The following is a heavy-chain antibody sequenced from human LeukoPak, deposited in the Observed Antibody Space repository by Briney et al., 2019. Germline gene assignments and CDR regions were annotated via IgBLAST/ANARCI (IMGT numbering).Heavy chain of an antibody. V-gene: IGHV3-30*18. Sequence: GGSLRLSCAASGFTFSSYGLHWVRQAPGKGLEWVAVISHDGSKKYYADSVRGQFTISRDNSKNTLYLQMNSLRAEDTAVYYCAKGTSSGDWGQGTLVTVSS. CDR1: GFTFSSYG. J-gene: IGHJ4*02. D-gene: IGHD3-10*01. CDR2: ISHDGSKK. CDR3: AKGTSSGD.